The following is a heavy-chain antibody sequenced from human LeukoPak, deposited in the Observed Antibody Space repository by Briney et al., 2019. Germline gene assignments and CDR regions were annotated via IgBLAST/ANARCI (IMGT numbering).Heavy chain of an antibody. J-gene: IGHJ4*02. D-gene: IGHD1-26*01. Sequence: ASMKVSCKASGYTFTSYAMHWVRQAPGQRLEWMGWINAGNGNTKYSQKFQGRVTITRDTSASTAYMELSSLRSEDTAVYYCARDQSEEATLDYWGQGTLVTVSS. CDR3: ARDQSEEATLDY. V-gene: IGHV1-3*01. CDR2: INAGNGNT. CDR1: GYTFTSYA.